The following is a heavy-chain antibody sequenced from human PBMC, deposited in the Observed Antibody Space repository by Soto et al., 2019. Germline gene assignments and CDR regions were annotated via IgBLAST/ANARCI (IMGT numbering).Heavy chain of an antibody. V-gene: IGHV1-69*13. Sequence: SVKVSCKASGGTFSSYAIRWVRQAPGQGLEWMGGIIPIFGTANYAQKFQGRVTITADESTSTAYMELCSLRSEDTAVYYCARAPYSGSYRAYYYGMDGWGQGTTVTVSS. CDR3: ARAPYSGSYRAYYYGMDG. J-gene: IGHJ6*02. CDR1: GGTFSSYA. D-gene: IGHD1-26*01. CDR2: IIPIFGTA.